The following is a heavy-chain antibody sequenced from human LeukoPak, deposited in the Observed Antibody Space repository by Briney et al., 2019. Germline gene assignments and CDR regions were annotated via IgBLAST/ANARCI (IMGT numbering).Heavy chain of an antibody. J-gene: IGHJ4*02. Sequence: GGSLRLSCAASGFTFSSYAMSWVRQAPGKGLEWVSGISGSGASTYYADSVRGRFTISRDNSNNTLYLQMNSLRAEDTAVYYCAKDRSSAWYAGGFDYWGQGTLVTVSS. CDR1: GFTFSSYA. V-gene: IGHV3-23*01. CDR2: ISGSGAST. CDR3: AKDRSSAWYAGGFDY. D-gene: IGHD6-19*01.